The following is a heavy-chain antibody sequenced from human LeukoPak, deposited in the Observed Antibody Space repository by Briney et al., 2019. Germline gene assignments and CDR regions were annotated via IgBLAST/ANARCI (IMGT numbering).Heavy chain of an antibody. J-gene: IGHJ6*02. V-gene: IGHV3-13*04. D-gene: IGHD6-19*01. CDR2: ICTAGDT. CDR3: ARDRGIAVAGGYYYYGMDV. CDR1: GFTFSSYD. Sequence: PGGSLRLSCAASGFTFSSYDMHWVRQATGKGLEWVSAICTAGDTYYPGSVKGRFTISRENAKNSLYLQMNSLRAGDTAVYYCARDRGIAVAGGYYYYGMDVWGQGTTVTVSS.